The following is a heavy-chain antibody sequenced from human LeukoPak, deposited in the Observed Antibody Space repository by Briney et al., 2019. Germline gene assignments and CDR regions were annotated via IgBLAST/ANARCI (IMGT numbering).Heavy chain of an antibody. CDR1: GGSLSSYY. CDR2: IYYSGST. J-gene: IGHJ6*03. Sequence: SETLSLTCTVYGGSLSSYYWSWIRQPPGKGLEWIGYIYYSGSTNYNPSLKSRVTISVDTSKDQFSLKLSSVTAADTAVYYCARVVTLFDYYYYMDVWGKGTTVTVSS. CDR3: ARVVTLFDYYYYMDV. V-gene: IGHV4-59*01. D-gene: IGHD4-23*01.